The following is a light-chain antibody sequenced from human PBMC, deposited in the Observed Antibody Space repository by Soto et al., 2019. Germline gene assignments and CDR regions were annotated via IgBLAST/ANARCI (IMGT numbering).Light chain of an antibody. CDR1: QSVNQK. J-gene: IGKJ2*01. CDR3: QQFNILLHT. Sequence: LVLKHSPGTLSLPTGERATLSCRASQSVNQKLGWYQQKPGQAPRLLIYVASYRATGIPARFSGSGSGTEYTLTISNLQAEDFAVYYCQQFNILLHTFGQ. CDR2: VAS. V-gene: IGKV3-15*01.